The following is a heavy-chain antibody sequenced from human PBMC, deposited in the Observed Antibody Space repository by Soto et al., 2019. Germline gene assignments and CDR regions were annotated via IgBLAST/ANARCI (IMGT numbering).Heavy chain of an antibody. CDR2: ISSSSSYI. J-gene: IGHJ4*02. CDR1: GFTFSSYS. D-gene: IGHD2-15*01. V-gene: IGHV3-21*01. CDR3: ASAVGYCSGGSCYEGLDY. Sequence: EVQLVESGGGLVKPGGSLRLSCAASGFTFSSYSMNWVRQAPGQGLEWVSSISSSSSYIYYADSVKGRFTISRDNAKNSLYRQMNSRRAEDTAVYYCASAVGYCSGGSCYEGLDYWGQGTLVTVSS.